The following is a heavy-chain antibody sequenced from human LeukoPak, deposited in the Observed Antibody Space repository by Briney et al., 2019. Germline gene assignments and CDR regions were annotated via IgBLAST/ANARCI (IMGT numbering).Heavy chain of an antibody. D-gene: IGHD3-10*01. Sequence: GGSLRLSCAASGFTFSSYAMHWVRQAPGKGLEWVAVISYDGSNKYYADSVKGRLTISRDNSKNTLYLQMNSLRAEDTAVYYCARGGVVGSGSYHYWGQGTLVTVSS. V-gene: IGHV3-30-3*01. CDR2: ISYDGSNK. CDR1: GFTFSSYA. J-gene: IGHJ4*02. CDR3: ARGGVVGSGSYHY.